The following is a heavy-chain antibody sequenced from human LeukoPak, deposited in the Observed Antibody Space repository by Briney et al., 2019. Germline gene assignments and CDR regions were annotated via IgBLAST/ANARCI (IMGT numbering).Heavy chain of an antibody. CDR2: ISYDGSNK. D-gene: IGHD6-19*01. CDR3: AKDLEVGQWLGRPYYYYGMDV. J-gene: IGHJ6*04. V-gene: IGHV3-30*18. CDR1: GFTFSSYG. Sequence: PGGSLRLSCAASGFTFSSYGMHWVRQAPGKGLEWVAVISYDGSNKYYADSVKGRFTISRDNSENTLYLQMNSLRAEDTAVYYWAKDLEVGQWLGRPYYYYGMDVWGKGTTVTVSS.